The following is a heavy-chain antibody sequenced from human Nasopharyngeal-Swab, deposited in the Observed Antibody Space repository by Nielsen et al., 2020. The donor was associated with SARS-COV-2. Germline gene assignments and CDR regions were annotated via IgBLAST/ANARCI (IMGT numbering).Heavy chain of an antibody. D-gene: IGHD3-16*01. Sequence: ASVQVSCKTSGYTFSSYGIAWVRQAPGQGVEWLGWISPYNDYTHYAQKFQGSVPMTSDTSTSTAYLELRSLTSDDTAVYYCARELGVGLFDYWGQGTLVTVSS. J-gene: IGHJ4*02. CDR3: ARELGVGLFDY. CDR1: GYTFSSYG. V-gene: IGHV1-18*01. CDR2: ISPYNDYT.